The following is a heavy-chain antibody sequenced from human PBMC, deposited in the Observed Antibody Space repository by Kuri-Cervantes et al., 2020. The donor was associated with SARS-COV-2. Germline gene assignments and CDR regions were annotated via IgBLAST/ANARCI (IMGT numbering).Heavy chain of an antibody. CDR2: ISSSSSYI. Sequence: GESLKISCAASGFTFSSYSLNWVRQAPEKGLEWVSSISSSSSYIYYADSVKGRFTISRDNAKNSLYLQINSLRAEDTAVYYCVRDRVYFDYWGQGTLVTVSS. CDR3: VRDRVYFDY. V-gene: IGHV3-21*01. J-gene: IGHJ4*02. CDR1: GFTFSSYS.